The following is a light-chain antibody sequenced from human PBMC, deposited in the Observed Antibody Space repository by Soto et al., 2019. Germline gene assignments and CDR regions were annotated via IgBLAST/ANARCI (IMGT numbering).Light chain of an antibody. CDR2: GAS. V-gene: IGKV3-15*01. Sequence: EIVLTQSRGTLSFSPFERATLSCMASQSVSSSYLAWYQQKPGQAPRLLIYGASTRATGIPVRFSGSGFGTEFTLTISSLQSEDFAVYYCQQYKNWHLFGQGTRLEIK. J-gene: IGKJ5*01. CDR3: QQYKNWHL. CDR1: QSVSSSY.